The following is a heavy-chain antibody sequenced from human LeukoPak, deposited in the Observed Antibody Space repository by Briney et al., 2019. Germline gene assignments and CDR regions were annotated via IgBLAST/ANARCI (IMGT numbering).Heavy chain of an antibody. CDR3: ARVRRGDGYNYFDY. V-gene: IGHV1-58*01. CDR2: IVVGSGNT. J-gene: IGHJ4*02. D-gene: IGHD5-24*01. Sequence: SVKVSCKASGFTFTSSAVQWVRQARGQRLEWIGWIVVGSGNTNYAQKFQERVTITRDMSTSTAYMELSSLRSEDTAVYYCARVRRGDGYNYFDYWGQGTLVTVSS. CDR1: GFTFTSSA.